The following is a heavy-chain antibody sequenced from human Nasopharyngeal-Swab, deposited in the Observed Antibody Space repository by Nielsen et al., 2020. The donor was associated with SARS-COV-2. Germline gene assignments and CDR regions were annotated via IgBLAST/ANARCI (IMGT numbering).Heavy chain of an antibody. CDR1: GFTLSDYY. Sequence: GESLKISCASSGFTLSDYYMNWVRQAPGKGLEWVSYISSSGSTIYSADSVKGRFTISRDNAKNSLYLQMNSLRAEDTAVYYCARGLEGTYYNAFDIWGQGTMVTVSS. V-gene: IGHV3-11*04. J-gene: IGHJ3*02. D-gene: IGHD3-10*01. CDR2: ISSSGSTI. CDR3: ARGLEGTYYNAFDI.